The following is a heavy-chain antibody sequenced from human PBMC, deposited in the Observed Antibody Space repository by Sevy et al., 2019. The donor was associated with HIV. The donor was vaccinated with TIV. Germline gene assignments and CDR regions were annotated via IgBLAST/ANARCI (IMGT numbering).Heavy chain of an antibody. CDR3: ARDLPPSATTVAHFDY. D-gene: IGHD4-17*01. CDR2: ITSSGSTK. V-gene: IGHV3-48*04. CDR1: GFTFSSYG. J-gene: IGHJ4*02. Sequence: GGSLRLSCAASGFTFSSYGMHWVRQAPGKGLEWVSFITSSGSTKHYSDSVRGRFTISRDNAKYSLSLQMNSLRAEDTAIYYCARDLPPSATTVAHFDYWGQGTLVTVSS.